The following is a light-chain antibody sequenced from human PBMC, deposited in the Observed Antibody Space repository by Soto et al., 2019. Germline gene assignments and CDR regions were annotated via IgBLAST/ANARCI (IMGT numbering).Light chain of an antibody. CDR3: QKYGSSPGN. CDR1: QIISSSY. CDR2: GAS. Sequence: DIVFTQSPDSLSFSPGEIATLSWSASQIISSSYLAWYQQKPGQAPRLLTHGASNRETGIPDRFSGSGSGTDFTLTISRLEPEDFAVYYCQKYGSSPGNFGGGTKVDIK. V-gene: IGKV3-20*01. J-gene: IGKJ4*01.